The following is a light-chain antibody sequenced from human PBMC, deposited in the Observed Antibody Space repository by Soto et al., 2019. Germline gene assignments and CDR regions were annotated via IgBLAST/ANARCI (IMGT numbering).Light chain of an antibody. CDR2: DNN. V-gene: IGLV1-51*01. Sequence: HSVLTQPPSVSAAPGQTVTISCSGSSSNIGNNYVSWYQQLPGTAPKLLIYDNNKRPSGVPDRFSGSKSGTSATLGITGLQTGDEADYYCGTWDSSLREGVFGGGTKLTVL. CDR1: SSNIGNNY. CDR3: GTWDSSLREGV. J-gene: IGLJ2*01.